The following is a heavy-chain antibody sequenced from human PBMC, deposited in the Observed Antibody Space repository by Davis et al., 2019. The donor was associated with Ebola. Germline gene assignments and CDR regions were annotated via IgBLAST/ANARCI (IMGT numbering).Heavy chain of an antibody. CDR3: DRAIATYYYDSSGYYSNRYFDY. CDR1: GYTFTSYD. J-gene: IGHJ4*02. V-gene: IGHV1-8*01. Sequence: ASVKVSCKASGYTFTSYDINWVRQATGQGLEWMGWMNPNSGNTGYAQKFQGRVTMTRNTSISTAYMELSSVTAADTAVYYCDRAIATYYYDSSGYYSNRYFDYWGQGTLVTVSS. D-gene: IGHD3-22*01. CDR2: MNPNSGNT.